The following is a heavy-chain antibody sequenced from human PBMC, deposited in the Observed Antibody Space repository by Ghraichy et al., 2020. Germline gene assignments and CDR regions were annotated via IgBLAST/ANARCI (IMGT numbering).Heavy chain of an antibody. CDR2: ISAYNGNT. V-gene: IGHV1-18*04. J-gene: IGHJ6*02. Sequence: ASVKVSCKASGYTLTSYGISWVRQAPGQGLEWMGWISAYNGNTNYAQKLQGRVTMTTDTSTSTAYMELRSLRSDDTAVYYCARWFGELAYYYYYGMDVWGQGTTVTVSS. D-gene: IGHD3-10*01. CDR1: GYTLTSYG. CDR3: ARWFGELAYYYYYGMDV.